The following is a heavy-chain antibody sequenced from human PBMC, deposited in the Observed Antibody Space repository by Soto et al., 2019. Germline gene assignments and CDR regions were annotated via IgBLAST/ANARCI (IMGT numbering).Heavy chain of an antibody. J-gene: IGHJ4*02. D-gene: IGHD4-17*01. Sequence: RLACAAAEFTFSNYAMHRVRQPPGKGLQWLAVISYDGNNKYYADSVEGRFTISRDNSKNTAYLQMNSLRLEDTAVYYCARGPSYSDSYFDYWAQGTLVTVSS. V-gene: IGHV3-30*03. CDR2: ISYDGNNK. CDR1: EFTFSNYA. CDR3: ARGPSYSDSYFDY.